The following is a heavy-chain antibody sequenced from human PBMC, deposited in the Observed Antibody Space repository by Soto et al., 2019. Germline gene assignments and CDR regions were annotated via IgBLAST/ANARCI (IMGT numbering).Heavy chain of an antibody. CDR1: GGAISTYY. V-gene: IGHV4-59*12. Sequence: PSETLSLTCTVSGGAISTYYWSGIRQPPGKGLEWIGYIYYSGSTNYNPSLKSRVTISVDTSKNQFSLKLSSVTAADTAVYYCARDSSSWEFDYWGQGTLVTVSS. CDR3: ARDSSSWEFDY. D-gene: IGHD6-13*01. CDR2: IYYSGST. J-gene: IGHJ4*02.